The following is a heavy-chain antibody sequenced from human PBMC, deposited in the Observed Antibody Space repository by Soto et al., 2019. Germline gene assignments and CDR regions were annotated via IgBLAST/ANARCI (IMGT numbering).Heavy chain of an antibody. CDR2: IYYSGST. D-gene: IGHD3-10*01. CDR1: GGSISSYY. V-gene: IGHV4-59*01. Sequence: QVQMQESGPGLVKPSETLSLTCTVSGGSISSYYWSWIRQPPGKGLEWMGYIYYSGSTNYNPSVKGRVPISVDTSKNQCSLRLSSVTAADTAVYYCARDGLTMIRGPTVRAFDIWGQGTMVTVSS. J-gene: IGHJ3*02. CDR3: ARDGLTMIRGPTVRAFDI.